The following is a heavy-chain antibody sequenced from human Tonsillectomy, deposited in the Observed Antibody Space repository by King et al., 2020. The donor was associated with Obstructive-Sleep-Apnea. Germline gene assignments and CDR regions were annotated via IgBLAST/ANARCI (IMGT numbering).Heavy chain of an antibody. CDR2: LRGSGGIT. CDR1: GFTFRSYA. D-gene: IGHD3-9*01. Sequence: VQLVESGGDLVQPGGSLRLSCAASGFTFRSYAMSWVRQAAGEGLEWVSGLRGSGGITDYADSVKGRFTISRDNSKNTVYLQMNSLRAEDTAVYYCAKDSMDYDTLTGPVDYWGQGTLVTVSS. J-gene: IGHJ4*02. CDR3: AKDSMDYDTLTGPVDY. V-gene: IGHV3-23*04.